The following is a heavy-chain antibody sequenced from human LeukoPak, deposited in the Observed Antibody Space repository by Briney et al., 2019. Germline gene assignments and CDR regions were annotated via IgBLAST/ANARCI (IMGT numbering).Heavy chain of an antibody. D-gene: IGHD2-21*01. J-gene: IGHJ6*02. V-gene: IGHV3-30*18. Sequence: GGSLRLSCAASGFTFSSYGMHWVRQAPGKGLEGVAVISYDGSNKYYADSVKGRFSISRDNSKNTLYLQMNSLRAEDTAVYYCAKSRSQTILWWGRPPYGMDVWGQGTTVTVSS. CDR3: AKSRSQTILWWGRPPYGMDV. CDR1: GFTFSSYG. CDR2: ISYDGSNK.